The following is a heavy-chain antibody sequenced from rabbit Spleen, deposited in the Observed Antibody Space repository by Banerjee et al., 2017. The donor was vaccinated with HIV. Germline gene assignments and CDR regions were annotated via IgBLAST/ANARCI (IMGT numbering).Heavy chain of an antibody. CDR1: GVSFSGDSY. D-gene: IGHD1-1*01. CDR3: ARDTSSSFSSYGMDL. V-gene: IGHV1S45*01. Sequence: QEQLEESGGDLVKPGASLTLTCIASGVSFSGDSYMCWVRQAPGKGLEWIACIDAGSSGFTYFANWAKGRFTISKTSSTTVTLQMTSLTAADTATYFCARDTSSSFSSYGMDLWGQGTLVTV. J-gene: IGHJ6*01. CDR2: IDAGSSGFT.